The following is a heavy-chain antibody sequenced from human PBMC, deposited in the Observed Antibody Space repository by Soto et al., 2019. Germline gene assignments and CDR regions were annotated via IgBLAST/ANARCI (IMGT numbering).Heavy chain of an antibody. CDR3: ARGVGYCSGGSCYISETYFDH. D-gene: IGHD2-15*01. V-gene: IGHV4-31*03. CDR2: IYYSGST. CDR1: GGSISSGWDD. Sequence: XQTLSLPSTVYGGSISSGWDDWSWLRQHPGKGLEWIVYIYYSGSTYYNPSLKSRVTISVDTSKNQFSLKLSSVTAADTAVYYCARGVGYCSGGSCYISETYFDHWGQGTLVTVSS. J-gene: IGHJ4*02.